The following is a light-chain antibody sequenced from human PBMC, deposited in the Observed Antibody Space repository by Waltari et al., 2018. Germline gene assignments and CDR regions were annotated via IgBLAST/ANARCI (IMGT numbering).Light chain of an antibody. CDR1: TGAVPSRDY. CDR3: LLYYGGLWV. J-gene: IGLJ3*02. V-gene: IGLV7-43*01. CDR2: GAN. Sequence: QPVVTQEPSVTVSPGGTVTLTCASSTGAVPSRDYANWFQQKPGQAPRSLIFGANNKYSWTPARFSGSLLGGKAALTLSGVQPEDEAEYYCLLYYGGLWVFGGGTKLTVL.